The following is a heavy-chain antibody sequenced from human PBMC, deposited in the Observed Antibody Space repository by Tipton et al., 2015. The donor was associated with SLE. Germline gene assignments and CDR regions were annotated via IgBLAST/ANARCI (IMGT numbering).Heavy chain of an antibody. CDR1: GFTFSDSG. CDR3: TPLYYDGSGGH. J-gene: IGHJ4*02. Sequence: SLRLSCAGSGFTFSDSGFHWVRQASGKGLEWVGRIRSKTHNYATTYAASVTGRFTISRDDSNNRAYLQMSNLKTEDTAVYYCTPLYYDGSGGHWGQGTPVTVSS. D-gene: IGHD3-22*01. CDR2: IRSKTHNYAT. V-gene: IGHV3-73*01.